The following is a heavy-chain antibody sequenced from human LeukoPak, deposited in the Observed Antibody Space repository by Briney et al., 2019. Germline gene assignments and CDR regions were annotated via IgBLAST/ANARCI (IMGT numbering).Heavy chain of an antibody. Sequence: GGSLRLSRAASGFTFSSYAMSWVRQAPGKGLEWVSAISGSGGSTYYADSVKGRFTISRDNSKNTLYLQMNSLKAEDTAVYYCAKASPAARGPNYYYYGMGVWGQGTTVTVSS. CDR2: ISGSGGST. CDR3: AKASPAARGPNYYYYGMGV. J-gene: IGHJ6*02. D-gene: IGHD5-12*01. CDR1: GFTFSSYA. V-gene: IGHV3-23*01.